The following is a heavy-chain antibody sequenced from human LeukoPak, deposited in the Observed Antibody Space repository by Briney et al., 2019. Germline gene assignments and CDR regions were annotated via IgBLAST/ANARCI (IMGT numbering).Heavy chain of an antibody. V-gene: IGHV3-48*03. CDR3: ASDGPYCSGGSCYTHYFDY. D-gene: IGHD2-15*01. CDR2: ISSSGSTI. J-gene: IGHJ4*02. Sequence: GGSLRLSCAASGFTFSSYEMNWVRQAPGKGLEWVSYISSSGSTIYYADSVKGRFTISRDNAKNSLYLQMNSLRAEDTAVYYCASDGPYCSGGSCYTHYFDYWGQGTLVTVSS. CDR1: GFTFSSYE.